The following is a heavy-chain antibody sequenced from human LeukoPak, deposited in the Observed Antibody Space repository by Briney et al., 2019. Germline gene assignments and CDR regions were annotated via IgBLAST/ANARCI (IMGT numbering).Heavy chain of an antibody. CDR1: GFTFSDYY. CDR3: ARRVGATGGFFDH. V-gene: IGHV3-11*01. Sequence: GGSLRLSCAASGFTFSDYYMSWIRQAPGKGQEWLSYSSSSGSNIYYADSVKGRFTISRDNAKNSLYLQMNSLRAEDTAVYYCARRVGATGGFFDHWGQGTLVTVSS. D-gene: IGHD1-26*01. CDR2: SSSSGSNI. J-gene: IGHJ4*02.